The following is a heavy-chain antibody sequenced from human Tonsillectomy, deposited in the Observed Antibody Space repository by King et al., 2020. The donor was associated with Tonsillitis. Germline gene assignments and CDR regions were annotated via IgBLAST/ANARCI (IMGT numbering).Heavy chain of an antibody. J-gene: IGHJ4*02. Sequence: VQLVESGAEVKKPGESLRISCTGSGYRFTSYWISWVRQMPGKGLEWMGRIDPSDSYTNYSPSFQGHVTISADKSISTAYLSLKASDTAMYYCARHRAYGSGTTTFYYWGQGTLVTVSS. V-gene: IGHV5-10-1*03. D-gene: IGHD3-10*01. CDR1: GYRFTSYW. CDR3: ARHRAYGSGTTTFYY. CDR2: IDPSDSYT.